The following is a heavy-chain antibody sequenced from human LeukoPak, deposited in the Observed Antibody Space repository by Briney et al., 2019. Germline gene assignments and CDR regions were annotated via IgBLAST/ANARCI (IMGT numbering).Heavy chain of an antibody. J-gene: IGHJ6*02. D-gene: IGHD3-16*02. CDR2: IYYSGST. CDR3: ARHDYDYVWGSYRKSYYYYGMDV. CDR1: GGSISSSYY. V-gene: IGHV4-59*08. Sequence: SETLSLTCTVSGGSISSSYYWGWIRQPPGKGLEWIGYIYYSGSTNYNPSLKSRVTISVDTSKNQFSLKLSSVTAADTAVYYCARHDYDYVWGSYRKSYYYYGMDVWGQGTTVTVSS.